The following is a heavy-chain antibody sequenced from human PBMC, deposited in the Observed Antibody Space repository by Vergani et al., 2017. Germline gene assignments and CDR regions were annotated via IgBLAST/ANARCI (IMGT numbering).Heavy chain of an antibody. Sequence: QVQLQESGPGLLRPSETLSLTCTVSGGSINHYYWSWVRQPPGKGLEWIGYIYYSGSINYNPSLKSRVTISLDTSNQQLSLSLNSVTAADTAVYYCASSVVLPRPIRDGEAFDVWGQGTVVTVSS. J-gene: IGHJ3*01. CDR3: ASSVVLPRPIRDGEAFDV. CDR2: IYYSGSI. CDR1: GGSINHYY. D-gene: IGHD2-15*01. V-gene: IGHV4-59*01.